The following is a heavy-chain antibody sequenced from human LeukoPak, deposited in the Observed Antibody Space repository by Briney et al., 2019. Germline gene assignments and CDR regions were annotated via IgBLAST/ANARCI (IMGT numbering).Heavy chain of an antibody. J-gene: IGHJ4*02. CDR3: ARGTGWPQFDY. Sequence: SQTLSLTCAISGDSVSRDSIAWNWIRQSPSRGLEWLGRTYYKSAWYNDYAVSVKGRIIINPDTSKNQFSLQLNSVTPEDAAVYYCARGTGWPQFDYWGQGTLVTVSS. D-gene: IGHD6-19*01. CDR1: GDSVSRDSIA. V-gene: IGHV6-1*01. CDR2: TYYKSAWYN.